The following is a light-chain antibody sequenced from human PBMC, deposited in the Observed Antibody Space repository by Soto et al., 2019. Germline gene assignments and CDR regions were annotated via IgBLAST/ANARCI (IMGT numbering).Light chain of an antibody. CDR3: QSYDSSLSGYVV. V-gene: IGLV1-40*01. CDR2: GNS. CDR1: SSNIGAGYD. Sequence: QSVLTQPRSVSGAPGQGVTISCTGSSSNIGAGYDVHWYQQLPGTAPKLLIYGNSNRPSGVPDRFSGSKSGTSASLAITGLQAEDETDYYCQSYDSSLSGYVVFGGGTKLTVL. J-gene: IGLJ2*01.